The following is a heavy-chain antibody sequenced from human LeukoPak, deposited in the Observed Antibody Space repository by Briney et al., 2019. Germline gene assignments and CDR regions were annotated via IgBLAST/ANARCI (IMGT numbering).Heavy chain of an antibody. D-gene: IGHD1-7*01. CDR1: GSTSSSDW. V-gene: IGHV3-74*01. Sequence: GGSLRLSCATSGSTSSSDWMHWVRQAPGKGLVWVSRINNDGSITTYADSVKGRFTISRDSARNTLNLQMNRLRAEDTAVYYCARGNYVLHNWGQGTLVTVSS. CDR2: INNDGSIT. J-gene: IGHJ4*02. CDR3: ARGNYVLHN.